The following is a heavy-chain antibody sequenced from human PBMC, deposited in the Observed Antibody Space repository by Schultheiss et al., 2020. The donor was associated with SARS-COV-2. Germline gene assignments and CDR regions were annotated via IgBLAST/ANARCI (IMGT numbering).Heavy chain of an antibody. J-gene: IGHJ6*02. CDR1: GGSISSGGYY. V-gene: IGHV4-61*08. CDR3: AADPVVGATGNYYYYGMDV. Sequence: SETLSLTCTVSGGSISSGGYYWSWIRQPPGKGLEWIGSIYHSGSTNYNPSLKSRVTISVDTSKNQFSLKLSSVTAADTAVYYCAADPVVGATGNYYYYGMDVWGQGTTVTVSS. D-gene: IGHD1-26*01. CDR2: IYHSGST.